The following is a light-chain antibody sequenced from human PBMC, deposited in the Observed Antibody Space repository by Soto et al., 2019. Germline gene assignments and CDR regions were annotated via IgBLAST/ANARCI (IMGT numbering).Light chain of an antibody. J-gene: IGKJ2*03. CDR2: GAS. V-gene: IGKV3-15*01. CDR3: QQFSNWPYS. Sequence: EKVMSQAPATLSVSPGERVTLSCRASQSVSSNLAWYQQKPGQAPRLLLYGASTRATGIPARFSGTGSGTEFTLTISSLQSEDFAVYYCQQFSNWPYSFGQGTNLEIK. CDR1: QSVSSN.